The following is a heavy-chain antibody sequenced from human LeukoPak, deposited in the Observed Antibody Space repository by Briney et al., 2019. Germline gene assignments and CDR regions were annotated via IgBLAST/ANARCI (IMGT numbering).Heavy chain of an antibody. D-gene: IGHD5-18*01. J-gene: IGHJ4*02. CDR2: IDPSDSYT. CDR1: GYIFTSNW. CDR3: ARATAVVSFDF. Sequence: GESLRISCKGSGYIFTSNWISWVRQMPGKGLEWMGRIDPSDSYTDYSPSFQGHVTISADKSISTAYLQWSSLKASDTAMYYCARATAVVSFDFWGQGTLVTVSS. V-gene: IGHV5-10-1*01.